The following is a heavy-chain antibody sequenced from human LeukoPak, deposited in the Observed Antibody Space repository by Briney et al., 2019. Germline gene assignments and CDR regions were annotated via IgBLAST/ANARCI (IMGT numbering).Heavy chain of an antibody. CDR2: IIPIFGTA. V-gene: IGHV1-69*05. CDR3: AIDMTTVTLSFDY. Sequence: ASVKVSCKASGGTFSSYAICWVRQAPGQGLEWMGGIIPIFGTANYAQKFQGRVTITTDESTSTAYMELSSLRSEDTAVYYCAIDMTTVTLSFDYWGQGTPVTVSS. D-gene: IGHD4-17*01. J-gene: IGHJ4*02. CDR1: GGTFSSYA.